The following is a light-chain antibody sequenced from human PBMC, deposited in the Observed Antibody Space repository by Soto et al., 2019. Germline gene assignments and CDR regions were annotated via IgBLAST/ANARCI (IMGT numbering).Light chain of an antibody. Sequence: DIQLTQSPSSLSASVGDRVTITCRASQSIRSYLNWYQQKPGKAPKPLIYAASSLQTGVSSRFSGSGSGTDFTLTISNLQPEDFATYYCQQTSSTPTFGGGTKVDIK. CDR2: AAS. J-gene: IGKJ4*01. V-gene: IGKV1-39*01. CDR1: QSIRSY. CDR3: QQTSSTPT.